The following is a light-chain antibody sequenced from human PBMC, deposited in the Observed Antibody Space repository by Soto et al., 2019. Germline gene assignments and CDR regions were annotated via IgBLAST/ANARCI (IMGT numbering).Light chain of an antibody. V-gene: IGKV1-5*03. CDR2: KAS. CDR3: QHYNTYRWT. J-gene: IGKJ1*01. CDR1: QSISPY. Sequence: IQMTQSPSSLSASVGDRVTITGLATQSISPYLSWYQQKPGKAPKLLIYKASILQSGVPSTFSGSGSGTEFTLTISSLQPDDFATYYCQHYNTYRWTFGQGTKVDIK.